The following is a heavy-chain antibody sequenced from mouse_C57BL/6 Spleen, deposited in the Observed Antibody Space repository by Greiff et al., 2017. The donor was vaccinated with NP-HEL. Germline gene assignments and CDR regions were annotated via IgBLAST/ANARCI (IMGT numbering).Heavy chain of an antibody. J-gene: IGHJ3*01. Sequence: QVQLQQSGAELARPGASVKLSCKASGYTFTSYGISWVKQRTGQGLEWIGEIYPRSGNTNNNEKFKGKATLTADKSSSTAYMELRSLTSEDSAVYFCAREVYYDYDWFAYWGQGTLVTVSA. CDR2: IYPRSGNT. CDR3: AREVYYDYDWFAY. CDR1: GYTFTSYG. V-gene: IGHV1-81*01. D-gene: IGHD2-4*01.